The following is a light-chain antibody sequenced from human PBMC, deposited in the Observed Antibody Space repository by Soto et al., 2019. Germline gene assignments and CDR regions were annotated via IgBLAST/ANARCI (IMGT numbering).Light chain of an antibody. CDR2: KAT. CDR3: QQYNNYFT. Sequence: IQLTQSPSTLSASAGDRVTITCRASQSVQTWLAWFQQKPGKAPKLLIYKATTLETGVPSRFSGSGSETEFTLTISDLQPDDLGTYYCQQYNNYFTFGQGTKVDI. V-gene: IGKV1-5*03. J-gene: IGKJ1*01. CDR1: QSVQTW.